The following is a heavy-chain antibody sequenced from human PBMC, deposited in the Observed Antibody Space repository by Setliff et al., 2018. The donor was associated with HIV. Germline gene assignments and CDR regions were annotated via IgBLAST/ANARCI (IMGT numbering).Heavy chain of an antibody. V-gene: IGHV2-70*17. J-gene: IGHJ4*02. CDR2: IDWDDNK. D-gene: IGHD4-17*01. Sequence: SGPTLVNNTQTLALTCTFSGFSLSTSGLCVNWIRQPPGKALEWLARIDWDDNKFYSTSLKTRLTISKDTSKNQVVLTMTYMDPVDTATYYCARTPPPNNYVDYIIDYWGQGTLVTVSS. CDR1: GFSLSTSGLC. CDR3: ARTPPPNNYVDYIIDY.